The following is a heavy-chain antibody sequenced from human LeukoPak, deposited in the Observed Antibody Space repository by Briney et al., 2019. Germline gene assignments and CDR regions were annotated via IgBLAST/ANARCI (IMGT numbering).Heavy chain of an antibody. CDR1: GGSFSGYY. CDR3: ARDPTYYDILTGYPYYYYYGMDV. CDR2: INHSGST. V-gene: IGHV4-34*01. Sequence: SETLSLTRAVYGGSFSGYYWSWIRQPPGKGLEWIGEINHSGSTNYNPSLKSRVTMSVDTSKNQFSLKLSSVTAADTAVYYCARDPTYYDILTGYPYYYYYGMDVWGQGTTVTVSS. J-gene: IGHJ6*02. D-gene: IGHD3-9*01.